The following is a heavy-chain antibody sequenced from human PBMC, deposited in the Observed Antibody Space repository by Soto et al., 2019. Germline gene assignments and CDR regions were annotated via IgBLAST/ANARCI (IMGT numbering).Heavy chain of an antibody. Sequence: EEQLLESGGGLVKPGGSLRLSCAASGFTFSRDAMSWVRQIPGKGLECVSAIGGDGESTHYADSVKGRFTISRDNYKNTLYLQLNSLRVEDTAVYYSANVSGFDPLCQGTLVTVSS. D-gene: IGHD6-19*01. CDR3: ANVSGFDP. CDR2: IGGDGEST. CDR1: GFTFSRDA. J-gene: IGHJ5*02. V-gene: IGHV3-23*01.